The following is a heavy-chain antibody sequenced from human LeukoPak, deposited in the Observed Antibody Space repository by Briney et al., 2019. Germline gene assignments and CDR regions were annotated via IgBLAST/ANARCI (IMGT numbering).Heavy chain of an antibody. Sequence: GRSLRLSCAPSGFTFSSYGMHWVRQAPGKGLEWVAVIWYDGSNKYYVGSVKGRFTISRDNSKNTLYLQMNSLRAEDTAVYYCARDGIGVAVPFDYWGQGTLGTVSS. CDR2: IWYDGSNK. CDR3: ARDGIGVAVPFDY. D-gene: IGHD6-19*01. J-gene: IGHJ4*02. V-gene: IGHV3-33*01. CDR1: GFTFSSYG.